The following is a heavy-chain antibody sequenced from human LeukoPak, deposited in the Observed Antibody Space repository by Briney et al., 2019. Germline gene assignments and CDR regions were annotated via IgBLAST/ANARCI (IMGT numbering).Heavy chain of an antibody. V-gene: IGHV3-48*04. CDR2: ISSSSSSI. Sequence: GGSLRLSCAASGFTFSTYSMSWVRQAPGKGLEWVSYISSSSSSIHYADFVKGRFTISRDNAMSSLYLHMNSLRAEDTAVYYCVRDQRWQLPHSFAYWAREPWSPSPQ. D-gene: IGHD4-23*01. J-gene: IGHJ4*02. CDR1: GFTFSTYS. CDR3: VRDQRWQLPHSFAY.